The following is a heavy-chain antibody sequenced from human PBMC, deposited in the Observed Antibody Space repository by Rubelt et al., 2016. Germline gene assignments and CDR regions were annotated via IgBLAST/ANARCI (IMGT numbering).Heavy chain of an antibody. Sequence: QLQLQESGPGLVKPSETLSLTCSVSGGSISSSRYYWGWIRQPPGKGLECIGSIYYSGSTYYNPSLKGRVTISGATSKSQLSLKLSSVIAADTAVYYCARVFYCSSTSCYDRYVDLWGRGTLVTVSS. CDR2: IYYSGST. V-gene: IGHV4-39*07. CDR3: ARVFYCSSTSCYDRYVDL. CDR1: GGSISSSRYY. J-gene: IGHJ2*01. D-gene: IGHD2-2*01.